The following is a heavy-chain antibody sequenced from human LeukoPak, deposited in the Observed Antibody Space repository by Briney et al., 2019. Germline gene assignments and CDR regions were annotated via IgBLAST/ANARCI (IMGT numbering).Heavy chain of an antibody. J-gene: IGHJ3*02. D-gene: IGHD6-13*01. CDR3: ASNVAAAGNPDAFDI. CDR1: GYTFTSYG. Sequence: GASVKVSCKASGYTFTSYGISWVRQAPGQGLEWMGRIIPILGIANYAQKFQGRVTITADKSTSTAYTELSSLRSEDTAVYYCASNVAAAGNPDAFDIWGQGTMVTVSS. CDR2: IIPILGIA. V-gene: IGHV1-69*04.